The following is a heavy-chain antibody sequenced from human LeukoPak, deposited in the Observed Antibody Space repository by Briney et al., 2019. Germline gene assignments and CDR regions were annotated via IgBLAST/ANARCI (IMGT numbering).Heavy chain of an antibody. D-gene: IGHD3-10*01. CDR1: GGSISSYY. CDR2: IFYSGST. J-gene: IGHJ5*02. V-gene: IGHV4-59*08. CDR3: ARHYGSGMDYFDP. Sequence: SETLSLTCTVSGGSISSYYWSWIRQPPGKGLEWIGYIFYSGSTNYNPSLKSRVTISVDTSKNQCSLKLTSVTAADTAVYYCARHYGSGMDYFDPWGQGTLVTVSP.